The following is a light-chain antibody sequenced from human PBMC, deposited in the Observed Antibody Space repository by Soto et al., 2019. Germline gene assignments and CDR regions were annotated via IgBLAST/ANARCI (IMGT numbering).Light chain of an antibody. CDR3: SSYTSSLS. CDR1: SSDVGGYNY. J-gene: IGLJ2*01. CDR2: DVN. V-gene: IGLV2-14*01. Sequence: QSALTQPASVSGSPGQSITISCTGTSSDVGGYNYVSWYQQHPGKAPKLMIYDVNTRPSGVSNRFSGSKSGNTASLTISGLQAEDEADYYCSSYTSSLSFGGGTKLTVL.